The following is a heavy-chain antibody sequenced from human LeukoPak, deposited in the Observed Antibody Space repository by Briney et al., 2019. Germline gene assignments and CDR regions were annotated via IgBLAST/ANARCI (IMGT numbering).Heavy chain of an antibody. CDR2: ISGSGGST. CDR1: GFTFSSYA. Sequence: GESLRLSCTASGFTFSSYAMTWVRQAPGQGLEWVSAISGSGGSTYYADSVKGRLTISRDNSKNTLYLQMNSLRAEDTAVYYCAKDRVYYYDSSGYYSDYWGQGTLVTVSS. J-gene: IGHJ4*02. V-gene: IGHV3-23*01. D-gene: IGHD3-22*01. CDR3: AKDRVYYYDSSGYYSDY.